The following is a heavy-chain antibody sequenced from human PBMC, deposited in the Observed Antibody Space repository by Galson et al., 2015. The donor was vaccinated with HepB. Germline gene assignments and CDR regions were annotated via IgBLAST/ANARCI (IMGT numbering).Heavy chain of an antibody. CDR1: EITVSSNY. D-gene: IGHD5-12*01. Sequence: SLRLSCAASEITVSSNYMSWVRQAPGKGLEWASLIYGGGSTFYADSVQGRFTISRDNSKNTLYLQMNSLRAEDTAVYFCAGGYGADDYWGQGTLVTVSS. V-gene: IGHV3-66*01. CDR2: IYGGGST. J-gene: IGHJ4*02. CDR3: AGGYGADDY.